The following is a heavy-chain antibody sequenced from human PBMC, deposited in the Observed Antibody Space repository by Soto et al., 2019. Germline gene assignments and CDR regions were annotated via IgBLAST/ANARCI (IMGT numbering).Heavy chain of an antibody. V-gene: IGHV1-69*02. CDR1: GGTFSSYT. J-gene: IGHJ6*03. CDR3: ARTPPYLVPAAPYYMDV. CDR2: IIPILDIT. D-gene: IGHD2-2*01. Sequence: ASVKVSCKASGGTFSSYTISWVRQAPGQGLEWMGRIIPILDITNYAQKFQGRVTITADKSTSTAYMELSSLRSEDTAVYYCARTPPYLVPAAPYYMDVWGKGTTVTVSS.